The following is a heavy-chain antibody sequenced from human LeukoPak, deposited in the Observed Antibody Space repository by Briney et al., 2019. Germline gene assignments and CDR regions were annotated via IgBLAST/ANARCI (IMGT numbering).Heavy chain of an antibody. CDR1: GFTFSSYE. Sequence: GGSLRLSCAASGFTFSSYEMNWVRQAPGKGPEWVSYISGSGSTIYYADSVKGRFTVSRDNAKNSLYLQMNSLRAEDTAVYYCAKEDRQQWLVDYWGQGTLVTVSS. CDR2: ISGSGSTI. V-gene: IGHV3-48*03. CDR3: AKEDRQQWLVDY. J-gene: IGHJ4*02. D-gene: IGHD6-19*01.